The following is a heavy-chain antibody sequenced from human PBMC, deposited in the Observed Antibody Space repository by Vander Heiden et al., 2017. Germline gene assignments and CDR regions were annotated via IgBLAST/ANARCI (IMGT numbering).Heavy chain of an antibody. J-gene: IGHJ4*02. D-gene: IGHD1-26*01. CDR2: ISAYNGST. Sequence: QVQLVQSGAEVKKPGASAKVSGKAYGYSFPSYGTSSVRQAPGQGLEWMVWISAYNGSTNYAQKLQGTVTMTTDTSTSTAYMELRSLRSDDTAVYYCARVVRHSGSYGAPPDYWGQGTLVTVSS. CDR3: ARVVRHSGSYGAPPDY. V-gene: IGHV1-18*01. CDR1: GYSFPSYG.